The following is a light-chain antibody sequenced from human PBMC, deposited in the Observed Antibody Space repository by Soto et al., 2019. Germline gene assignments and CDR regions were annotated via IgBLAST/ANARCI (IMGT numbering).Light chain of an antibody. CDR2: KAS. V-gene: IGKV1-5*03. Sequence: DIQMTQSPSTLSASVGDRVTITCRASQSISSWLAWYQQKPGKAPKLLIYKASSLESGVQSRFSGSGSGTEFTLTISSLQPDDFAPYYCQQDNSYSPYTFGQGNELEIK. CDR3: QQDNSYSPYT. J-gene: IGKJ2*01. CDR1: QSISSW.